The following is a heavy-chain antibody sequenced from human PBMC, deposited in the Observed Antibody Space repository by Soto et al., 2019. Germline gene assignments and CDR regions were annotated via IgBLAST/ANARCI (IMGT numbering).Heavy chain of an antibody. CDR1: GFTFSSYA. CDR2: VGGSGTST. J-gene: IGHJ4*02. D-gene: IGHD6-6*01. Sequence: EVQLLESGGGLVQPGGSLRLSCAASGFTFSSYAMSWVRQAPGKGLEWVSAVGGSGTSTYYADSVKGRFTISRDNCKNTVYLEMNSLRAEDTAVYYCAHHQRTTARQLGYFDYWGQGTLVTVSS. V-gene: IGHV3-23*01. CDR3: AHHQRTTARQLGYFDY.